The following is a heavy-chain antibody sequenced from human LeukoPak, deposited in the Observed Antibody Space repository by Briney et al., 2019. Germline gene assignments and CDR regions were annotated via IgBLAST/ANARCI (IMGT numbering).Heavy chain of an antibody. CDR1: GFIFKLFA. V-gene: IGHV3-23*01. Sequence: GGSLRLSCVGSGFIFKLFAVGWVRQAPGKGLEWVSVISGTNDETDYANSVRGHFTISRDNSLNTLFLQMDNLRAEDTAVYYCVKTYCSITRCSPGFDSWGQGTLVTVSS. J-gene: IGHJ4*02. CDR3: VKTYCSITRCSPGFDS. D-gene: IGHD3-10*01. CDR2: ISGTNDET.